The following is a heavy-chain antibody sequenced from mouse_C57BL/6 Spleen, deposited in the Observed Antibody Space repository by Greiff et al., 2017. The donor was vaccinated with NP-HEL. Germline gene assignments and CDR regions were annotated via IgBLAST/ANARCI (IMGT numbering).Heavy chain of an antibody. CDR1: GFTFSSYA. V-gene: IGHV5-9-1*02. CDR3: TRAPYYGDYFDY. J-gene: IGHJ2*01. D-gene: IGHD1-1*01. CDR2: ISSGGDYI. Sequence: EVQVVESGEGLVKPGGSLKLSCAASGFTFSSYAMSWVRQTPEKRLEWVAYISSGGDYIYYADTVKGRFTISRDNARNTLYLQMSSLKSEDTAMYYCTRAPYYGDYFDYWGQGTTLTVSS.